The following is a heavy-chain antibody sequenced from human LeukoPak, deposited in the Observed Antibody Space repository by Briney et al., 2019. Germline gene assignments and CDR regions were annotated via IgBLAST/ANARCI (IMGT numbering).Heavy chain of an antibody. CDR3: AREDYDSSGEYFQH. CDR2: INPNSGDT. D-gene: IGHD3-22*01. V-gene: IGHV1-2*02. J-gene: IGHJ1*01. Sequence: ASVKVSCKVSGYTLTELSMHWVRQAPGQGLEWMGWINPNSGDTSYAQKFQGRVTMTRDTSISTAYMELSRLRSDDTAVYYCAREDYDSSGEYFQHWGQGTLVTVSS. CDR1: GYTLTELS.